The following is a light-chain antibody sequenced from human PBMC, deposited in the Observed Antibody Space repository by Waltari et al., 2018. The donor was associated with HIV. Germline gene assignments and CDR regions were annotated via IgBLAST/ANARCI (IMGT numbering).Light chain of an antibody. Sequence: DIQMTQSPSTLSASVGDRVPITCRASQSISTWLAWYQQKPGKAPKLLIYKASSLEAGVPPRFSGSGSGTEFTLTISSLQPDDVATYYCQQYNTYARTFGQGTKLEIK. V-gene: IGKV1-5*03. CDR1: QSISTW. CDR3: QQYNTYART. J-gene: IGKJ2*01. CDR2: KAS.